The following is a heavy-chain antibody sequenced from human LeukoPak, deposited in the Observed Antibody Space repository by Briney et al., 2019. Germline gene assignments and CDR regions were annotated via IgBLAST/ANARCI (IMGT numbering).Heavy chain of an antibody. D-gene: IGHD3-22*01. CDR3: ARAPDHYYDSSGYFGSFDY. V-gene: IGHV4-39*07. CDR1: GGSVSSHRYY. CDR2: VYYSGST. J-gene: IGHJ4*02. Sequence: NSSETLSLTCTVSGGSVSSHRYYWGWLRQPPGKGLEWIGSVYYSGSTYYDPSLKSRVVISVDTSKNQFSLKLSSVTAADTAVYYCARAPDHYYDSSGYFGSFDYWGQGTLVTVSS.